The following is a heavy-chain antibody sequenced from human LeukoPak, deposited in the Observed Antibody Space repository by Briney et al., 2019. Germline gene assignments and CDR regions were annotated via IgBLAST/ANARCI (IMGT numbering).Heavy chain of an antibody. CDR2: ISAYNGNT. V-gene: IGHV1-18*01. CDR1: GYTFTSYG. CDR3: ARSLRLGELSSGVAGY. Sequence: GASVKVSCKASGYTFTSYGISWVRQAPGQGLEWMGWISAYNGNTNYAQKLQGRVTMTTDTSTSTAYMELRSLRSDDTAVYYCARSLRLGELSSGVAGYWGQGTLVTVSS. D-gene: IGHD3-16*01. J-gene: IGHJ4*02.